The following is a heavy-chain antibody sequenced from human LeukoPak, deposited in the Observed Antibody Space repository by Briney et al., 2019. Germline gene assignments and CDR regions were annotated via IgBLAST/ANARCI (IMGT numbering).Heavy chain of an antibody. CDR2: INPNSGGT. D-gene: IGHD3-3*01. Sequence: ASVKVPRKASGYTFTGCYMHWVRQAPGQVLEGMGWINPNSGGTNYAKKFQGRVTMTRDTSMSTGYMELSRLRSDDTAVYYCARDVRGTYYDFWSGYYNWFDPWGQGTLVTVSS. CDR3: ARDVRGTYYDFWSGYYNWFDP. J-gene: IGHJ5*02. V-gene: IGHV1-2*02. CDR1: GYTFTGCY.